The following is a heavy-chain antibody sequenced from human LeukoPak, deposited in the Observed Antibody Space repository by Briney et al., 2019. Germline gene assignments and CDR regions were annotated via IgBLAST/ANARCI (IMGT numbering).Heavy chain of an antibody. CDR2: ISGSGGST. CDR3: AKVLESSFGELLSFDY. CDR1: GFTFSSYA. V-gene: IGHV3-23*01. J-gene: IGHJ4*02. Sequence: GGSLRLSCAASGFTFSSYAMSWVRQAPGKGLEWVSAISGSGGSTYYADSVKGRFTISRDNPKNTLYLQMNSLRAEDTAVYYCAKVLESSFGELLSFDYWGQGTLVTVSS. D-gene: IGHD3-10*01.